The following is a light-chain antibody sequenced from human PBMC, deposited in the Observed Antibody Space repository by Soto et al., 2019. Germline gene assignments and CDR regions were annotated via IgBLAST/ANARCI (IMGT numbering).Light chain of an antibody. Sequence: DLQMTQSPSSLSASVGDRVTITCRASQSISSYLNWYQQKPGTAPKLLIYAASSLQSGVPSRFSGSGSGTDFTLTISSLQPEDFATYYCQQSYSTPPTFGGGTMVETK. CDR1: QSISSY. V-gene: IGKV1-39*01. J-gene: IGKJ4*01. CDR2: AAS. CDR3: QQSYSTPPT.